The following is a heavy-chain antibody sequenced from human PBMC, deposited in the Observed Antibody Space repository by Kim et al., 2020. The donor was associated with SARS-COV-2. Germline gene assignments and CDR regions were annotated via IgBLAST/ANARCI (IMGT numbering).Heavy chain of an antibody. J-gene: IGHJ5*02. D-gene: IGHD1-26*01. CDR3: AWGLVGDGYNPGWFDP. V-gene: IGHV1-69*02. Sequence: KFQGRVTITADKSTSTAYMELSSLRSEDTAVYYCAWGLVGDGYNPGWFDPWGQGTLVTVSS.